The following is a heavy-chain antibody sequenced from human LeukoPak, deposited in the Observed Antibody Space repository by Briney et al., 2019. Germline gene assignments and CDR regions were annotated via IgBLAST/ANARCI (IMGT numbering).Heavy chain of an antibody. CDR3: ARTAIRVDFFDS. D-gene: IGHD2-21*02. V-gene: IGHV3-21*01. J-gene: IGHJ4*02. CDR1: VFLFGGHA. Sequence: PGGSLRLSCAASVFLFGGHAMVWVRQAPGKGLDCVSSISSHAAYINYADSVKGRFTISRDNDKNSLFLDMNSLRVDDTAVYFCARTAIRVDFFDSWGQGTLVTVSS. CDR2: ISSHAAYI.